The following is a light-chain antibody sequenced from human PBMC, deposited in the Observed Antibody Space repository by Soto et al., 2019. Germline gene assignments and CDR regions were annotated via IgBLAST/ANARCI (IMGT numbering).Light chain of an antibody. Sequence: QSALIQPPSVSGSPGQSVTISCSGTSSDVGSCDYVSWYQQHPGTVPKPMICNVSTQPSGVPDRFSGSKSGNAASMTISGLQAEDEADYYYCSYTSSATVVFGGGTKVTVL. CDR1: SSDVGSCDY. V-gene: IGLV2-11*01. J-gene: IGLJ2*01. CDR2: NVS. CDR3: CSYTSSATVV.